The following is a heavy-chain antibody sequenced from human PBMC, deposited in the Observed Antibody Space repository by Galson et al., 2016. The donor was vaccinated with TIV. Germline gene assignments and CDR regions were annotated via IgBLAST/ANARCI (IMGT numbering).Heavy chain of an antibody. V-gene: IGHV3-21*01. CDR3: ASQRPAYSSSWYHFDD. Sequence: SLRLSCAASGFTFSGYAMSWVRQAPGKGLEWVSSISGRRSYIYYADSVKGRFTVSRDNAKNSLYLQMNGLRVEDSGVYFCASQRPAYSSSWYHFDDWGQGTPVTVSS. CDR1: GFTFSGYA. D-gene: IGHD6-13*01. J-gene: IGHJ4*02. CDR2: ISGRRSYI.